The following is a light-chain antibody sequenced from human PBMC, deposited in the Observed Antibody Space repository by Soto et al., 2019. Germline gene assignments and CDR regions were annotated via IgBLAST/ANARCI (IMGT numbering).Light chain of an antibody. CDR2: GAS. V-gene: IGKV3-20*01. CDR1: QSVSSNY. CDR3: QQYDSSLFT. Sequence: EIVLTQSPGTLSLSPGERATLSCRASQSVSSNYLAWYQQKPGQAPRLLIYGASNRATGIPDRFSGSGSGTDFTLTISRLEPEDFAVYYCQQYDSSLFTFGPGTKVDVK. J-gene: IGKJ3*01.